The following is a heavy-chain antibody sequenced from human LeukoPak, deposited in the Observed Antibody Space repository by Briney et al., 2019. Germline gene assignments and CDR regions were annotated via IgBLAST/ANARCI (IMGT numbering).Heavy chain of an antibody. V-gene: IGHV3-23*01. D-gene: IGHD6-19*01. CDR1: GVTFSSYA. J-gene: IGHJ3*02. CDR2: VSGSGGST. Sequence: PGGSLRLSCAASGVTFSSYAMSWVRQAPGKGLEWVSGVSGSGGSTYYADSVKGRFTISRDNSKNTLYLQMNSLRAEDTAVYYCAKDGSIAVAGTSDRAFDIWGQGTMVTVSS. CDR3: AKDGSIAVAGTSDRAFDI.